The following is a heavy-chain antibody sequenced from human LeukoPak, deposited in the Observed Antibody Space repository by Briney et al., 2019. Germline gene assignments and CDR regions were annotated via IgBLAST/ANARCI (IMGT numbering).Heavy chain of an antibody. V-gene: IGHV3-23*01. CDR1: GFTFSSYG. CDR2: ISGSGGST. J-gene: IGHJ5*02. Sequence: GGSLRLSCAASGFTFSSYGMSWVRQAPGKGLEWVAAISGSGGSTYYAAPVKGRFTISRDNSKNTLYLQMNSLRAEDTAVYYCARDSRINWFDPWGQGTLVTVSS. CDR3: ARDSRINWFDP. D-gene: IGHD2-15*01.